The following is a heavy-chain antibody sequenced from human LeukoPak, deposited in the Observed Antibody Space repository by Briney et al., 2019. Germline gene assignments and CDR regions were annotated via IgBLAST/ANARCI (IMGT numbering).Heavy chain of an antibody. CDR1: GGSISSYY. CDR3: ASLTRAIYSSSWYMDV. V-gene: IGHV4-59*01. D-gene: IGHD6-13*01. J-gene: IGHJ6*03. Sequence: SETLSLTCTVSGGSISSYYWSWLRQPPGKGLEWIGYIYYSGSTNYNPSLKSRVTISVDTSKNQFSLKLSSVTAADTAVYYCASLTRAIYSSSWYMDVWGKGTTVTVSS. CDR2: IYYSGST.